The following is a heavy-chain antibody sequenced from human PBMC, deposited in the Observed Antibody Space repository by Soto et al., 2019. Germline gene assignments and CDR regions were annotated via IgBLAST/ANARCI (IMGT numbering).Heavy chain of an antibody. CDR1: GFTFSSYA. V-gene: IGHV3-23*01. CDR2: ISGSGGST. J-gene: IGHJ4*02. Sequence: GGSLRLSCAASGFTFSSYAMSWVRQAPGKGLEWVSAISGSGGSTYYADSVKGRFTISRDNSKNTLYLQMNSLRAEDTAVYYCAKVETDYYYDSSGYYFFDYWGQGTLVTVSS. D-gene: IGHD3-22*01. CDR3: AKVETDYYYDSSGYYFFDY.